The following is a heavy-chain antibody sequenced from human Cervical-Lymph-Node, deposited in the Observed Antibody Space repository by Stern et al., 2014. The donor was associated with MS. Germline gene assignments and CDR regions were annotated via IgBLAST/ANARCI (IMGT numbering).Heavy chain of an antibody. V-gene: IGHV3-64D*06. CDR3: LTTVTYDALDL. J-gene: IGHJ3*01. D-gene: IGHD4-17*01. CDR2: ISSNGGST. CDR1: GFTFSTSA. Sequence: EVQLEESGGGLVQPGGSLRLSCSASGFTFSTSAMHWVRQAPGKGLEYVSAISSNGGSTYYADSVKGRFTISRDNSKNTLYFQMSSLRVDDTAVYYCLTTVTYDALDLWGQGTMVTVSS.